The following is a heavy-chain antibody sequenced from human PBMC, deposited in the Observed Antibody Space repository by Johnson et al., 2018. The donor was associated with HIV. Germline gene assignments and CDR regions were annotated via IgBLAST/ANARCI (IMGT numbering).Heavy chain of an antibody. D-gene: IGHD1-1*01. J-gene: IGHJ3*02. CDR3: ARSTGCYDASDI. CDR2: ISYDGSNK. V-gene: IGHV3-30*14. Sequence: VPLVESEGGLVPPGRSLRLSCAASGFPFSSYAMHWVRQAPGKGLEWVAVISYDGSNKYYADSVKGRFTISRDDSKNTLFLQMNSLSAEDTAVYYCARSTGCYDASDIWGQGTIVTVSS. CDR1: GFPFSSYA.